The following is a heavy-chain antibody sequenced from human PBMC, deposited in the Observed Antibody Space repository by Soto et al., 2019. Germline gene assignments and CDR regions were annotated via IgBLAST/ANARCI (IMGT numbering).Heavy chain of an antibody. CDR2: ISYDGSNK. D-gene: IGHD6-6*01. CDR3: AKAYYSSSSEVDH. Sequence: GGSLRLSCAASGFTFSSYGMHWVRQAPGKGLEWVAVISYDGSNKYYADSVKGRFTISRDNSKNTLYLQMNSLRAEDTAVYYCAKAYYSSSSEVDHWGQGTLVSVSS. V-gene: IGHV3-30*18. J-gene: IGHJ5*02. CDR1: GFTFSSYG.